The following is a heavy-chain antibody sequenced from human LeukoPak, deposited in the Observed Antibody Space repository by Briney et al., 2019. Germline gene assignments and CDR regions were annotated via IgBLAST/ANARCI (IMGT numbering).Heavy chain of an antibody. CDR1: GGSISSSSYY. Sequence: SETLSLTCTVSGGSISSSSYYWSWIRQPAGKGLEWIGRIYTSGSTNYNPSLKSRVTMSVDTSKNQFSLKLSSATAADTAVYYCARVAVSYYYMDVWGKGTTVTISS. CDR3: ARVAVSYYYMDV. V-gene: IGHV4-61*02. CDR2: IYTSGST. J-gene: IGHJ6*03.